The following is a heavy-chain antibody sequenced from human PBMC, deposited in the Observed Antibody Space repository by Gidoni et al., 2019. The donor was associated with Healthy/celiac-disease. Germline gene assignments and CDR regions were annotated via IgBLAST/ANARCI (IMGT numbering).Heavy chain of an antibody. CDR1: GFTFSSYA. V-gene: IGHV3-23*01. CDR3: AKQSTAAAHFDY. Sequence: EVQLLESGGGLVQPGGSRRPAGAGSGFTFSSYAMGWVRQAPGKGLEWVSAISGSGGSTYYADSVKGRFTISRDNSKNTLYLQMNSLRAEDTAVYYCAKQSTAAAHFDYWGQGTLVTVSS. J-gene: IGHJ4*02. D-gene: IGHD2-2*01. CDR2: ISGSGGST.